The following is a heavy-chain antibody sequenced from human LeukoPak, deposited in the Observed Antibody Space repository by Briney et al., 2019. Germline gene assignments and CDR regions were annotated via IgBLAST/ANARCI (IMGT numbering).Heavy chain of an antibody. V-gene: IGHV1-69*01. D-gene: IGHD6-19*01. Sequence: SVKVSCKASGGTFSSYAISWVRQAPGQGPEWMGGIIPIFGTANYAQKFQGRVTITADESTSTAYMELSSLRSEDTAVYYCARDRVAVAGNLDYRGQGTLVTVSS. CDR3: ARDRVAVAGNLDY. J-gene: IGHJ4*02. CDR1: GGTFSSYA. CDR2: IIPIFGTA.